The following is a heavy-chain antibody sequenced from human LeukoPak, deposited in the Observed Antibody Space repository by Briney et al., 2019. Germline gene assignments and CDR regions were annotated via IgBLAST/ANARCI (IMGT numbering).Heavy chain of an antibody. J-gene: IGHJ4*02. D-gene: IGHD3-10*01. CDR1: GFTVSSNY. V-gene: IGHV3-66*01. CDR3: ARDPPYYYGSDKSFDY. Sequence: PGGSLRLSCAASGFTVSSNYMSWVRQAPGKGLEWVSVIYSGGSTYYADSVKGRFTISRDNSKNTLYLQMNSLRAEDAAVYYCARDPPYYYGSDKSFDYWGQGTLVTVSS. CDR2: IYSGGST.